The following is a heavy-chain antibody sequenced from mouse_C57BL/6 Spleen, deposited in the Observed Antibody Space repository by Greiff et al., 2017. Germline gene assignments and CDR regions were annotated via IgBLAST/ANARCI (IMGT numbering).Heavy chain of an antibody. CDR1: GLSLTSYG. Sequence: LVESGPGLVAPSQSLSITCTVSGLSLTSYGVDWVRQSPGKGLEWLGVIWGVGSTNYNSALKSRLSISKDNSKSQVFLKMNSLQTDDTAMYYCARYYGKGDAMDYWGQGTSVTVSS. V-gene: IGHV2-6*01. CDR3: ARYYGKGDAMDY. CDR2: IWGVGST. J-gene: IGHJ4*01. D-gene: IGHD2-1*01.